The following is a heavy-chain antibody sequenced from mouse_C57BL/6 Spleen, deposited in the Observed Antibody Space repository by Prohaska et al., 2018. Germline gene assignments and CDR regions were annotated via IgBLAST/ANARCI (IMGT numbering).Heavy chain of an antibody. CDR1: GIDFSRYW. Sequence: EVKLLQSGGGLVQPGGSMKLSCAASGIDFSRYWMTWVRRAPGKGLEWIGEINPDISTINYAPSLKDKFIISRDNAKNTLYLQMSNVSSQDTALEYCSFLPRDYSGQGT. J-gene: IGHJ4*01. V-gene: IGHV4-1*01. D-gene: IGHD1-2*01. CDR3: SFLPRDY. CDR2: INPDISTI.